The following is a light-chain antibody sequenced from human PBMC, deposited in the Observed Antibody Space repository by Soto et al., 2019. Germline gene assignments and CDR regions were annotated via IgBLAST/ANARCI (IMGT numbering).Light chain of an antibody. Sequence: EVVMTQSPATLSVSPGEGVTLSCRASQGIGDTLAWYQHKPGQTPRLLIYDTSTRATGVPARFSGSGSGTQFTLTISRLQSEDSAVYFCQQNNRWPHITFGQGTRLEIK. V-gene: IGKV3-15*01. J-gene: IGKJ5*01. CDR1: QGIGDT. CDR3: QQNNRWPHIT. CDR2: DTS.